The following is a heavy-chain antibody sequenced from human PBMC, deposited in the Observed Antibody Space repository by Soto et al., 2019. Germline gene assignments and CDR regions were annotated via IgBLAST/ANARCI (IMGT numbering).Heavy chain of an antibody. J-gene: IGHJ6*02. CDR1: GFTFSSYW. V-gene: IGHV3-7*01. CDR3: ARVAALRYFDGLSEGSYYYYGMDV. Sequence: GGSLRLSCAASGFTFSSYWMSWVRQAPGKGLEWVANIKQDGSEKYYVDSVKGRFTISRDNAKNSLYLQMNSLRAEDTAVYYCARVAALRYFDGLSEGSYYYYGMDVWAQGTTVTVSS. CDR2: IKQDGSEK. D-gene: IGHD3-9*01.